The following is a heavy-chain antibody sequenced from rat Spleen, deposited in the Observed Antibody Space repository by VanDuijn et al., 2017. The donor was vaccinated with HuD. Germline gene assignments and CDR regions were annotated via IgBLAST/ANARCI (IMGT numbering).Heavy chain of an antibody. J-gene: IGHJ3*01. V-gene: IGHV5S13*01. Sequence: EVQLVESGGGLVQPGRSLKLSCAASGFTFSNYDMAWVRQAPTKGLEWVASITNTGGSTYYPDSVKGRFTISRDNAKNILYLQMDSLRSEDTATYYCVRHGYTTDYLNWFAYWGQGTLVTVSS. CDR1: GFTFSNYD. D-gene: IGHD1-6*01. CDR3: VRHGYTTDYLNWFAY. CDR2: ITNTGGST.